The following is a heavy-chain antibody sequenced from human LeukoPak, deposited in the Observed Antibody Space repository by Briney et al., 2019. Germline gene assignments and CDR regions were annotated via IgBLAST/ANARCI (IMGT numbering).Heavy chain of an antibody. J-gene: IGHJ4*02. CDR3: ARYPSGRYCSGGICSYFDC. Sequence: GGSLRLSCAASGFTFSNCGMHWVRQAPGKGLEWVSFIRYDGSNQYYADSVMGRFTVSRDNSKNTLYLQMNSPRVEDTAVYYCARYPSGRYCSGGICSYFDCWGQGTLVTVSS. D-gene: IGHD2-15*01. CDR2: IRYDGSNQ. CDR1: GFTFSNCG. V-gene: IGHV3-30*02.